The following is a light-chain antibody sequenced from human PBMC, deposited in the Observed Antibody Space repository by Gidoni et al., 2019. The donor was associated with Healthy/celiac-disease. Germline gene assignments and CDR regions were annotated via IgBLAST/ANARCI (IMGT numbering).Light chain of an antibody. CDR3: QRYDNLPHVT. CDR2: DAS. CDR1: QDISNY. V-gene: IGKV1-33*01. J-gene: IGKJ3*01. Sequence: DIQMTQSPSSLSASVGDRVTITCQASQDISNYLNLYQQKPGKAPKLLIYDASNLETGVPSRFSGSGSGTDFTFTISSLQPEDIATYSCQRYDNLPHVTFGPGTKVDIK.